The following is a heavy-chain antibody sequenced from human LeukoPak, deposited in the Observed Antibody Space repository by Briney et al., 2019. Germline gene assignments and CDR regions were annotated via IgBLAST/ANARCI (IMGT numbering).Heavy chain of an antibody. D-gene: IGHD3-22*01. CDR3: ARDLPLSYYDSSGYYRRYYYYGMDV. CDR2: IYSGGST. CDR1: GFTVSSNY. Sequence: GGSLRLSCAASGFTVSSNYMSWVRQAPGKGLEWVSVIYSGGSTYYADSVKGRFTISRDNSKNTLYLQMNSLRAEDTAVYYCARDLPLSYYDSSGYYRRYYYYGMDVWGQGTTVTVS. J-gene: IGHJ6*02. V-gene: IGHV3-66*01.